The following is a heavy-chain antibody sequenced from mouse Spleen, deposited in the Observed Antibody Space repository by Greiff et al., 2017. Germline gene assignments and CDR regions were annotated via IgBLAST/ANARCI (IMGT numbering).Heavy chain of an antibody. Sequence: EVHLVESGGGLVKPGGSLKLSCAASGFTFSDYGMHWVRQAPEKGLEWVAYISSGSSTIYYADTVKGRFTISRDNAKNTLFLQMTSLRSEDTAMYYCARFTMIADYYAMDYWGQGTSVTVSS. CDR1: GFTFSDYG. J-gene: IGHJ4*01. CDR2: ISSGSSTI. V-gene: IGHV5-17*01. D-gene: IGHD2-4*01. CDR3: ARFTMIADYYAMDY.